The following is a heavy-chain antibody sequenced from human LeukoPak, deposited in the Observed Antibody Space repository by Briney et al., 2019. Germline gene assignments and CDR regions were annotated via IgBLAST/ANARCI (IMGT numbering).Heavy chain of an antibody. D-gene: IGHD6-6*01. Sequence: GGSLRLSCAASGFMFSSNWMSWVRLAPGKGLEWVANIKEDGTETYYVDSVKGRFTISRDNSKNTLYLQMNSLRAEDTAVYYCAKDLAARPMIDYWGQGTLVTVSS. CDR2: IKEDGTET. CDR1: GFMFSSNW. V-gene: IGHV3-7*01. CDR3: AKDLAARPMIDY. J-gene: IGHJ4*02.